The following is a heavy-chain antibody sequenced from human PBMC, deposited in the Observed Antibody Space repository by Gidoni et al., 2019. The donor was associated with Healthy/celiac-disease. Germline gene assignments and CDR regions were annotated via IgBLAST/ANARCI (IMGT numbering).Heavy chain of an antibody. V-gene: IGHV3-30*02. CDR1: ALPFGRCG. Sequence: VQLVEAGGGVVQTGGSLRICCAASALPFGRCGMHCVRQAPGKGRGGVAFIRYDGNNKYYADSVKGRFTISRDNSKHTLYLHMNSLRAEDTAVYYCAKCLSSSPFMVRGVTPYYYYMDVWGKGTTVTVSS. CDR2: IRYDGNNK. D-gene: IGHD3-10*01. CDR3: AKCLSSSPFMVRGVTPYYYYMDV. J-gene: IGHJ6*03.